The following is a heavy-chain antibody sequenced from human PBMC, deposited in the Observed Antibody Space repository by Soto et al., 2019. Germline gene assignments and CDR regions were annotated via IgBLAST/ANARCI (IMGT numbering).Heavy chain of an antibody. D-gene: IGHD2-15*01. CDR3: ARIKGYCSGGSCYSGIWFDP. Sequence: SETLSLTCTVSGGSISSYYWSWIRQPPGKGLEWIGYSYYSGSTNYNPSLKGRVTISVDTSKNQFSLKLSSVTAADTAVYYCARIKGYCSGGSCYSGIWFDPWGQGTLVTVSS. J-gene: IGHJ5*02. V-gene: IGHV4-59*08. CDR1: GGSISSYY. CDR2: SYYSGST.